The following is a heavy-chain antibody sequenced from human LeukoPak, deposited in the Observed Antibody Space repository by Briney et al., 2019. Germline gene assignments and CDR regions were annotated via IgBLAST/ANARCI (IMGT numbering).Heavy chain of an antibody. D-gene: IGHD4-23*01. V-gene: IGHV3-48*03. CDR3: ARDYGGSLPFDY. Sequence: GGSLRLSCAASGFTFSSYEMHWVRQAPGKGLEWVSYISSSDSIIYYADSVKGRFTISRDNAKNSLYLQMNSLRAEDTAVYYCARDYGGSLPFDYWGQGALVTVSS. J-gene: IGHJ4*02. CDR1: GFTFSSYE. CDR2: ISSSDSII.